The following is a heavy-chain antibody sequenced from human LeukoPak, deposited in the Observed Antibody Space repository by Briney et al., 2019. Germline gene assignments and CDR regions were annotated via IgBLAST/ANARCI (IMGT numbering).Heavy chain of an antibody. V-gene: IGHV4-39*07. D-gene: IGHD6-13*01. J-gene: IGHJ4*02. CDR2: IYYSGHI. CDR1: GGSITDTNYY. Sequence: PSETLSLTCTVSGGSITDTNYYWGWIRQPPGKGLEWIGSIYYSGHIYYNPSLKSRVTITVDTSKNQFSLKLSSVTAADTAVFYCASSPGFGSSWYDYWGQGTLVPVSS. CDR3: ASSPGFGSSWYDY.